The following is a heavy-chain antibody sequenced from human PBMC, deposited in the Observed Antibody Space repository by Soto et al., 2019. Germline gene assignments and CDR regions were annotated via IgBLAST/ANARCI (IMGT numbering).Heavy chain of an antibody. Sequence: GESLKTPCRGSGYSFTSYWIGWVRQMPGKGLEWMGIIYPGDSDTRYSPTFQGQVTISADKSISTAYLQWSSLKASDTAMYYCASGFEPGSMDVWGQGTTVTVSS. V-gene: IGHV5-51*01. D-gene: IGHD5-12*01. CDR3: ASGFEPGSMDV. J-gene: IGHJ6*02. CDR1: GYSFTSYW. CDR2: IYPGDSDT.